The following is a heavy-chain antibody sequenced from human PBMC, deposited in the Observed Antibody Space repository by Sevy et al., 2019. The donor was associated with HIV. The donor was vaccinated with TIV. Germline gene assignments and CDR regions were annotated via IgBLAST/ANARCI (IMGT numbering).Heavy chain of an antibody. V-gene: IGHV1-2*02. D-gene: IGHD6-19*01. J-gene: IGHJ4*02. CDR1: GYTFTGYY. CDR2: INPNSGGT. CDR3: ARVPLYSCGWAASDY. Sequence: ASVKVSCKASGYTFTGYYMHWVRQAPGQGLEWMGWINPNSGGTNYAQKFQGRVTMTRDTSISTAYMELSRLRSDDTAVYYCARVPLYSCGWAASDYWGQGTLVTVSS.